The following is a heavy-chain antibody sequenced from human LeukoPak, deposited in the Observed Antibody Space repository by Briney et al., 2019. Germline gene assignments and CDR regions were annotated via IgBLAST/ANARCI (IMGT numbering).Heavy chain of an antibody. J-gene: IGHJ4*02. CDR2: FDPEDGQT. Sequence: ASVKVSCKASGGTLSNYAISWVRQAPGQGLEWMGGFDPEDGQTIYAQKFQGRVTMTEDTSTNTAYMELSSLRSEDTAVYYCASEPEYYGLGSPFHYWGQGTLVTVSS. V-gene: IGHV1-24*01. D-gene: IGHD3-10*01. CDR3: ASEPEYYGLGSPFHY. CDR1: GGTLSNYA.